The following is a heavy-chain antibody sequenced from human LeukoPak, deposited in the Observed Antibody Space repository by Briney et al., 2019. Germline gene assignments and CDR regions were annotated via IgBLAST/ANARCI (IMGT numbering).Heavy chain of an antibody. D-gene: IGHD1-1*01. CDR3: ARAAPGTIIGFDY. CDR2: ISSSSTYI. V-gene: IGHV3-21*01. J-gene: IGHJ4*02. Sequence: TGGSLRLSCAASGFIFSSYTMNWVRQAPGEGLEWVSSISSSSTYIYYADSVKGRFTISRDNAKNSLYLQMNSLRAEDTAVYYCARAAPGTIIGFDYWGQGTLVTVSS. CDR1: GFIFSSYT.